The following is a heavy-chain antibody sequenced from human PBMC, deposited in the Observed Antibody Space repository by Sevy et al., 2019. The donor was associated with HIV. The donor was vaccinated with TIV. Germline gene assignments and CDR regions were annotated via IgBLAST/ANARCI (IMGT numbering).Heavy chain of an antibody. D-gene: IGHD5-18*01. CDR3: ATGDTAMITDLDY. CDR1: GFSFSNNA. V-gene: IGHV3-23*01. Sequence: GGSLRLSCGASGFSFSNNAMNWVRQAPGKGPEWVSGIDSGGLTYYADSVKGRFTISSDHSMEMLFLQMNSLRPDDTAVYYCATGDTAMITDLDYWGQGTLVTVSS. CDR2: IDSGGLT. J-gene: IGHJ4*02.